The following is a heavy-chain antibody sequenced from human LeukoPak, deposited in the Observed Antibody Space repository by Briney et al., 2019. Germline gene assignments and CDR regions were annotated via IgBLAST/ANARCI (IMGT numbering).Heavy chain of an antibody. J-gene: IGHJ5*02. V-gene: IGHV4-61*02. CDR3: ARDWHYYDSSGYFAP. CDR2: IYTSGST. Sequence: PSETLSLTCTVSGGSISSSGYYWGWIRQPPGKGLEWIGRIYTSGSTNYNPSLKSRVTISVDTSKNQFSLKLSSVTAADTAVYYCARDWHYYDSSGYFAPWGQGTLVTVSS. D-gene: IGHD3-22*01. CDR1: GGSISSSGYY.